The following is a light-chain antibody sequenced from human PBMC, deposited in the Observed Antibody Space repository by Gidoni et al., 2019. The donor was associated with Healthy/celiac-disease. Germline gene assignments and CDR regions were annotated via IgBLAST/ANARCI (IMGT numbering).Light chain of an antibody. J-gene: IGKJ4*01. V-gene: IGKV3-20*01. Sequence: EIVLTQSSVTLSLSPGERATLSCRASQSVSSSYLAWYQQQPGQAPRLLIYGASSRATGIPDRFSSSGSGTDFTLTISRLEHDDFAVYYYQQYGSSPLTFGGGTKVEIK. CDR2: GAS. CDR3: QQYGSSPLT. CDR1: QSVSSSY.